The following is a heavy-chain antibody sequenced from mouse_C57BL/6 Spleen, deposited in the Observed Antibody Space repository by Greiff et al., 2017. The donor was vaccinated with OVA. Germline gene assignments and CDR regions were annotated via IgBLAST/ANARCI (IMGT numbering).Heavy chain of an antibody. Sequence: QVHVKQPGTELVKPGASVKLSCKASGYTFTSYWMHWVKQRPGQGLEWIGNITPSNGGTNYNEKFKSKATLTVDKSSSTAYMQLNSRTSEDAAVYYCARDRSDYDYYFDYWGQGTTLTVSS. D-gene: IGHD2-4*01. CDR1: GYTFTSYW. J-gene: IGHJ2*01. CDR2: ITPSNGGT. V-gene: IGHV1-53*01. CDR3: ARDRSDYDYYFDY.